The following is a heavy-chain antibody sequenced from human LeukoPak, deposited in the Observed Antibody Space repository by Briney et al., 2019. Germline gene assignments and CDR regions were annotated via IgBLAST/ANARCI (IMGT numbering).Heavy chain of an antibody. J-gene: IGHJ4*02. CDR2: IYDTGST. V-gene: IGHV4-59*12. Sequence: PSETLSLTCTVSGGSISNYYWAWIRQPPGKGLEWIGYIYDTGSTKYNPSLKSRVTMSGDTSKNQFYLNLRSVTAADTAVYYCARDLGSNYVYFDYWGQGSLVTVSS. CDR3: ARDLGSNYVYFDY. CDR1: GGSISNYY. D-gene: IGHD1-26*01.